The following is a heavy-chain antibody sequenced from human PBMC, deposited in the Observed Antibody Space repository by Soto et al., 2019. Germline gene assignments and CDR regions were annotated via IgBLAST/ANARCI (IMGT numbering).Heavy chain of an antibody. CDR3: AREAVKDDFWSGYYSPYYYYYLDV. J-gene: IGHJ6*03. CDR2: IYYSGST. V-gene: IGHV4-59*01. Sequence: QVQLQESGPGLVKPSETLSLTCTVSGGSLSRYFWSWIWQPPGKGLEWIGYIYYSGSTNYNLSLTGRVTISVDTSKNQSSLNLRSATAADTAVYYCAREAVKDDFWSGYYSPYYYYYLDVWGKGTTVTVSS. CDR1: GGSLSRYF. D-gene: IGHD3-3*01.